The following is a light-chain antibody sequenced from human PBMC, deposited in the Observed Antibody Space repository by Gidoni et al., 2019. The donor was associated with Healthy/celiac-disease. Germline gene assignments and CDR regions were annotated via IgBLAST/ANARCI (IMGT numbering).Light chain of an antibody. Sequence: DIVMTQSPDSLAVSLGERATINCKSSQSVLYSSNNKNYLAWYQQKPGQPPKLLIYWASTRESGVPDRFSGSGSGTDFTLTISSLQAEDVAVYYCQQSTTFGGGTKVEIK. V-gene: IGKV4-1*01. J-gene: IGKJ4*01. CDR2: WAS. CDR3: QQSTT. CDR1: QSVLYSSNNKNY.